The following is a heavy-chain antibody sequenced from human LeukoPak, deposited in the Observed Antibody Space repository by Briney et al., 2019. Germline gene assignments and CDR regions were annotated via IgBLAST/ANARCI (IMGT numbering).Heavy chain of an antibody. CDR3: ARDIATYQVTWEGAFEI. CDR1: GGSISSGDYY. D-gene: IGHD2-21*02. V-gene: IGHV4-30-4*01. J-gene: IGHJ3*02. Sequence: SETLSLTCTVSGGSISSGDYYCSWIRQPPGKGLEWMGYVDYSGSTYYNPSLKSGVTISVNTSRNHLYLRLSSVSAAHTAVYSCARDIATYQVTWEGAFEIWGQGSMVTVSS. CDR2: VDYSGST.